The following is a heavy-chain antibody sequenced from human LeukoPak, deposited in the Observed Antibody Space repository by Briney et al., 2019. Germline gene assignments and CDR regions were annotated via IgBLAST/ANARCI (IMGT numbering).Heavy chain of an antibody. V-gene: IGHV3-74*01. D-gene: IGHD3-22*01. J-gene: IGHJ4*02. CDR1: GFTFSGYW. Sequence: GGSLRLSCAASGFTFSGYWMHWVRQAPGKGLVWVSRTNRDDSDTSYADSVKGRFAISRDKAKSTLYLQMNSLRVEDTAVYYCARSANYFDTSGQDYWGQGTLVTVSS. CDR3: ARSANYFDTSGQDY. CDR2: TNRDDSDT.